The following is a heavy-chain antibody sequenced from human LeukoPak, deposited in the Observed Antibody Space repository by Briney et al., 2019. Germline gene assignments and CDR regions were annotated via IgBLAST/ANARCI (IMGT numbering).Heavy chain of an antibody. CDR3: AKPGYCSGSGCLNWFDP. J-gene: IGHJ5*02. CDR1: GFTFSSYA. V-gene: IGHV3-30-3*02. D-gene: IGHD2-15*01. CDR2: ISYDGSNK. Sequence: PGGSLRLSCAASGFTFSSYAMHWVRQAPGKGLEWVAVISYDGSNKYYADSVKGRFTISRDNSKNTLYLQLNSLRAEDTAVYYCAKPGYCSGSGCLNWFDPWGQGTLVTVSS.